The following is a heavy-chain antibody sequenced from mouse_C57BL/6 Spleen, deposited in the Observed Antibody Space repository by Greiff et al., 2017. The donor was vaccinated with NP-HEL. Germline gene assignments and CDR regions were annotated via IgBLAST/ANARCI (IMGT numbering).Heavy chain of an antibody. CDR2: IDPSDSYT. J-gene: IGHJ2*01. CDR3: ARGPGSSYHFDY. V-gene: IGHV1-59*01. CDR1: GYTFTSYW. D-gene: IGHD1-1*01. Sequence: QVQLQQPGAELVRPGPSVKLSCKASGYTFTSYWMHWVKQRPGQGLEWIGVIDPSDSYTNYNQKFKGKATLTVDTSSSTAYMQLSSLTSEDSAVYYCARGPGSSYHFDYWGQGTTLTVSS.